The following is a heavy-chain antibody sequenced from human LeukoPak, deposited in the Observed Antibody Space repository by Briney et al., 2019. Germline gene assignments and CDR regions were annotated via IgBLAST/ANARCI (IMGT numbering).Heavy chain of an antibody. D-gene: IGHD3/OR15-3a*01. CDR2: IYTSGST. CDR1: GGSISSYY. Sequence: SETLSLTCTVSGGSISSYYWSWIRQPAGKGLEWIGRIYTSGSTDYNPSLKSRVTIFKDMSKNQFSLRLSSVTAADTAVYYCARTNDFWTGYYGKWGQGILVTVSS. V-gene: IGHV4-4*07. J-gene: IGHJ4*02. CDR3: ARTNDFWTGYYGK.